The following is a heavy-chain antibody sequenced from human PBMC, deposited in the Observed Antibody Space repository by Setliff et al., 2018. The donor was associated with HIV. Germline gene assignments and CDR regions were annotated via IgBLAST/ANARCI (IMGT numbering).Heavy chain of an antibody. J-gene: IGHJ4*02. CDR3: VRRRGPMVRGVDPSPSYYFDY. V-gene: IGHV4-34*12. CDR1: GGSFSGYY. Sequence: SETLSLTCAVYGGSFSGYYWSWIRQSPGKGLEWIGEIIYGRTTNYNPSLESRVTISVDTSKNQFSLRMKSVNAGDTGKYYCVRRRGPMVRGVDPSPSYYFDYWGQGTLVTVSS. CDR2: IIYGRTT. D-gene: IGHD3-10*01.